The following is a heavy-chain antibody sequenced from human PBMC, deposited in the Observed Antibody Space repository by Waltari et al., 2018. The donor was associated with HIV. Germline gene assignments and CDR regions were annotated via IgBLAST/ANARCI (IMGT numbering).Heavy chain of an antibody. CDR2: INCNTGYT. V-gene: IGHV1-2*02. D-gene: IGHD2-21*02. CDR1: GYTFTAFY. J-gene: IGHJ4*02. Sequence: VHLVQSGADFQRPGASVDVSCEASGYTFTAFYIHWVRQAPGQGLQWMGGINCNTGYTNLAPNFQGRVTMTRDTSVNTAYMELRSLNSNDTAIYYCARGEDVSLTSIPPGYRFDFWGVGSAVTVSS. CDR3: ARGEDVSLTSIPPGYRFDF.